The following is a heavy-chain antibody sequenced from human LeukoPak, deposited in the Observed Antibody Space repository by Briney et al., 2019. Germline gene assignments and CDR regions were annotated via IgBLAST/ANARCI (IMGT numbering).Heavy chain of an antibody. D-gene: IGHD2-15*01. CDR1: GLTLSGSA. V-gene: IGHV3-73*01. CDR2: IRSKANSYAT. CDR3: TRPIYCSGGSCYASPWFDP. J-gene: IGHJ5*01. Sequence: GGSLRLSCAASGLTLSGSAMHWVRQASGKGLEWVRRIRSKANSYATAYAASVKGRFTISRDDSKNTAYLQMNSLKTEDTAVYYCTRPIYCSGGSCYASPWFDPWGQGTLVTVSS.